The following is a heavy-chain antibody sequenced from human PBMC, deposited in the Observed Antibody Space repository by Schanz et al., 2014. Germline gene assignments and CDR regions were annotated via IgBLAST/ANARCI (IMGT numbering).Heavy chain of an antibody. V-gene: IGHV1-2*06. D-gene: IGHD3-10*01. CDR3: ARDRSGVYYFDY. Sequence: QVQLVQSGAEVKKPGSSVKVSCKASGYTFTGYYVHWVRQAPGQGLEWMGRINPNSGGTNYAQKFQGRVTMTRDTSISTAYMELSRLRSDDTAVYYCARDRSGVYYFDYWGQGTLVTVSS. CDR1: GYTFTGYY. CDR2: INPNSGGT. J-gene: IGHJ4*02.